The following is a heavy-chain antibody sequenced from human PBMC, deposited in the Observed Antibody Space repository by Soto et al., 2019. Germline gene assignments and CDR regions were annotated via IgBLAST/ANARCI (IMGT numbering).Heavy chain of an antibody. J-gene: IGHJ4*02. D-gene: IGHD3-9*01. CDR2: IYYSGST. CDR3: ARRRDYDIDFDY. V-gene: IGHV4-59*08. Sequence: SETLSLTCTVSGGSISSYYWSWIRQPPGKGLEWIGYIYYSGSTNYNPSLKSRVTISVDTSKNQFSLKLSSVTAADTAVYHCARRRDYDIDFDYWGQGTLLTVSS. CDR1: GGSISSYY.